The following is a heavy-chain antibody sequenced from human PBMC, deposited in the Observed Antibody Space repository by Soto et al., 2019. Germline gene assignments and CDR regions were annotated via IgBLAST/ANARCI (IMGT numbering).Heavy chain of an antibody. CDR3: ARVSDYEGVVGFLDY. J-gene: IGHJ4*02. Sequence: QVQLQESGPGLVKPSQTLSLTCTVSGGSISSGDYYWSWIRQPPGKGLEWIGYIYYSGSTYYNPSHKSRVTLSVDTSKNQFSLKLSSVTAADTAVYYCARVSDYEGVVGFLDYWGQGTLVTVSS. CDR2: IYYSGST. CDR1: GGSISSGDYY. D-gene: IGHD5-12*01. V-gene: IGHV4-30-4*01.